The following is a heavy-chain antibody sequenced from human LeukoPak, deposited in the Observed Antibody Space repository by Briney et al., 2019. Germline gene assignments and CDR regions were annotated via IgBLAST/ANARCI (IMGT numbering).Heavy chain of an antibody. D-gene: IGHD2-21*02. CDR3: ARRAISVNNFGDSH. Sequence: SETLSLTCAVSGDSISSNNWWSWVRQPPGKGLEWIGEIYHSGSTSKNPSLKNRLSISVDKSKNQFSLRLSSVTAADTAIYFCARRAISVNNFGDSHWGQGTRVIVSS. V-gene: IGHV4-4*02. J-gene: IGHJ4*02. CDR1: GDSISSNNW. CDR2: IYHSGST.